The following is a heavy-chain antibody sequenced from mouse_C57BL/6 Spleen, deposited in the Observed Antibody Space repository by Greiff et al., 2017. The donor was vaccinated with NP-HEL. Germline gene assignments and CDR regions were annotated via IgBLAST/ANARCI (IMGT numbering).Heavy chain of an antibody. CDR1: GYTFTDYE. Sequence: VQLQQSGAELVRPGASVTLSCKASGYTFTDYEMHWVKQTPVHGLEWIGAIDPETGGPAYNQKFKGKAILTADKSSSTAYMELRSLTSEDSAVYYCTKSSDYYGSLYAMDYWGQGTSVTVSS. J-gene: IGHJ4*01. V-gene: IGHV1-15*01. D-gene: IGHD1-1*01. CDR2: IDPETGGP. CDR3: TKSSDYYGSLYAMDY.